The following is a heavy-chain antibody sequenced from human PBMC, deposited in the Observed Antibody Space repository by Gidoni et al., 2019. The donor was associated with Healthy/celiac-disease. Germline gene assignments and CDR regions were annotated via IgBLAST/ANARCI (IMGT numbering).Heavy chain of an antibody. CDR1: GGSISSYY. V-gene: IGHV4-59*01. D-gene: IGHD2-2*01. Sequence: QVQLQGSGPGLAKPSETLSLTCTVPGGSISSYYWGWIRQPPGKGLEWIGYIYYSGSTNYNPSLKSRVTISVDTSKNQFSLKLSSVTAADTAVYYCARDTGYQLLWGQGTLVTVSS. J-gene: IGHJ4*02. CDR3: ARDTGYQLL. CDR2: IYYSGST.